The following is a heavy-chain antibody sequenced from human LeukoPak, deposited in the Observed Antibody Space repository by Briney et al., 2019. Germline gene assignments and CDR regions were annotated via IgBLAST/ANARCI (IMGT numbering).Heavy chain of an antibody. V-gene: IGHV3-53*01. J-gene: IGHJ3*02. CDR3: ARGESTAYDAFDI. D-gene: IGHD2-2*01. CDR1: GFTVSSNY. CDR2: IYSGGST. Sequence: RGGSLRLSCAASGFTVSSNYMSWVRQAPGKGLEWVSVIYSGGSTYYADSVKGRFTISRDNSKNTLYLQMNSLRAEDTAVYYCARGESTAYDAFDIWGQGTMVTVSS.